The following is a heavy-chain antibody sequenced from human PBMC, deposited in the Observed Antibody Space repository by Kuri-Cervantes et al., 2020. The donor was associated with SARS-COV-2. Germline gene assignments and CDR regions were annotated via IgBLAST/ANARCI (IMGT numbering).Heavy chain of an antibody. D-gene: IGHD3-3*01. Sequence: GESLKISCAASGFTFSSYSMNWVRQAPGKGLEWVSAISGSGGSTYYADSVKGRFTISRDNSKNTLYLQMNSLRAEDTAVYYCAKDPYDFWSGYYSYYFDYWGQGTLVTVSS. J-gene: IGHJ4*02. CDR2: ISGSGGST. V-gene: IGHV3-23*01. CDR3: AKDPYDFWSGYYSYYFDY. CDR1: GFTFSSYS.